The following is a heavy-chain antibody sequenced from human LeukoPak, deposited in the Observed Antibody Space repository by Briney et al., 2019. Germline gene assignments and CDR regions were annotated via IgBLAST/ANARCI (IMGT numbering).Heavy chain of an antibody. CDR1: GGTFSSYA. V-gene: IGHV1-69*01. J-gene: IGHJ5*02. Sequence: SVKVSCKASGGTFSSYAISWVRQAPGQGLEWMGGIIPIFGTANYAQKFQGRVTITADESTSTAYMELSSLRSEDTAVYYCASHSSSWLGERYWFDPWGQGTLATVSS. D-gene: IGHD6-13*01. CDR3: ASHSSSWLGERYWFDP. CDR2: IIPIFGTA.